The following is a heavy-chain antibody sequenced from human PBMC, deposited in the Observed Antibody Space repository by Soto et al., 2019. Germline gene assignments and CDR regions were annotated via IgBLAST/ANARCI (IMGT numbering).Heavy chain of an antibody. V-gene: IGHV3-11*03. Sequence: GGSLRLSCAASGFSISDHYMSWIRQAPGKGLEWVSYSSNSGTFTKYADSVKGRFSISRDNAKNSLYLEINSLRGEDTAIYYCARSGDNYNVPDYWGQGXPVTVSS. CDR1: GFSISDHY. CDR3: ARSGDNYNVPDY. J-gene: IGHJ4*02. CDR2: SSNSGTFT. D-gene: IGHD3-10*02.